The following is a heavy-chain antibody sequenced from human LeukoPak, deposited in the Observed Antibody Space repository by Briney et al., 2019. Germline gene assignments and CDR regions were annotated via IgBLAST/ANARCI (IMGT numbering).Heavy chain of an antibody. CDR1: GGTFSSYT. CDR2: IIPILGIA. J-gene: IGHJ5*02. CDR3: ALRGSYYGYNWFDP. Sequence: SVKVSCKASGGTFSSYTISWVRQAPGQGLEWMGRIIPILGIANYAQKFQGRVTIAADKSTSTAYMELSSLRSEDTAVYYCALRGSYYGYNWFDPWGQGTLVTVSS. D-gene: IGHD1-26*01. V-gene: IGHV1-69*02.